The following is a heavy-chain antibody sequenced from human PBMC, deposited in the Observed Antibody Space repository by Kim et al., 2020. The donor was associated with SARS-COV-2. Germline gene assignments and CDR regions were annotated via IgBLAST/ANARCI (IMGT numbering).Heavy chain of an antibody. J-gene: IGHJ6*02. CDR3: ARQHLPLGWLRSTAGYYYYGMDV. CDR2: IYYSGST. Sequence: SETLSLTCTVSGGSISSSSYYWGWIRQPPGKGLEWIGSIYYSGSTYYNPSLKSRVTISVDTSKNQFSLKLSSVTAADTAVYYCARQHLPLGWLRSTAGYYYYGMDVWGQGTTVTVSS. D-gene: IGHD5-12*01. V-gene: IGHV4-39*01. CDR1: GGSISSSSYY.